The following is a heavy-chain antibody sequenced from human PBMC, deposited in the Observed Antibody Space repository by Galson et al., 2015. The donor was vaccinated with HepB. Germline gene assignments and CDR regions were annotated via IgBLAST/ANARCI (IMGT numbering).Heavy chain of an antibody. CDR1: GFTFSSYG. CDR2: ISYDGSNK. V-gene: IGHV3-30*03. CDR3: AAHMIAQPEGAFDI. J-gene: IGHJ3*02. Sequence: SLRLSCAASGFTFSSYGMHWVRQAPGKGLEWVAVISYDGSNKYYADSVKGRFTISRDNSKNTLYLQMNSLRAEDTAVYYCAAHMIAQPEGAFDIWGQGTMDTVSS. D-gene: IGHD3-22*01.